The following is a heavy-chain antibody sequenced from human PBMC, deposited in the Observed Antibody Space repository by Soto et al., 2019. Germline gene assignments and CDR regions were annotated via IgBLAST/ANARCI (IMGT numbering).Heavy chain of an antibody. Sequence: SETLSLTCTVSGGSIRNGDYYWGLIRQPPGKGLEWIGYVYYSGTTYSHPSLNSRVSISVDTSENQFSLRLTSVTAADTAVYYCVTVNLVGAAYYFDYWGPGTLVTVSS. J-gene: IGHJ4*02. D-gene: IGHD1-26*01. V-gene: IGHV4-30-4*01. CDR1: GGSIRNGDYY. CDR2: VYYSGTT. CDR3: VTVNLVGAAYYFDY.